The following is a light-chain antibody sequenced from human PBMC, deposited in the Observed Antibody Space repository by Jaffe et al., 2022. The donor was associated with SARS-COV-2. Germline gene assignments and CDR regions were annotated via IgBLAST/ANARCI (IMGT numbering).Light chain of an antibody. V-gene: IGKV1D-12*01. CDR1: QDISTW. CDR2: SAS. CDR3: QQGKTFPIT. J-gene: IGKJ4*01. Sequence: DIQMTQSPSSVSASVGDRVTITCRASQDISTWLAWYQQKPGTAPKVLIYSASRLESGVPSRFSGSGSGTDFTLTISSLQPEDFATYYCQQGKTFPITFGGGTAVEIK.